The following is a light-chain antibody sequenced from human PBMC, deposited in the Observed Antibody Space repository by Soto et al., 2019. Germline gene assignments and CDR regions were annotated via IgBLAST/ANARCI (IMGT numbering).Light chain of an antibody. CDR3: SSYAGSNQRV. CDR2: EVS. J-gene: IGLJ1*01. CDR1: SSDVGGYNY. Sequence: QSVLTQPPSASGSPGQSVTISCTGTSSDVGGYNYVSWYQQHPGKAPKLMIYEVSKRPSGVPDRFSGSKSGNTASLTVSGLQAEDEADYYCSSYAGSNQRVFGTRSKSPS. V-gene: IGLV2-8*01.